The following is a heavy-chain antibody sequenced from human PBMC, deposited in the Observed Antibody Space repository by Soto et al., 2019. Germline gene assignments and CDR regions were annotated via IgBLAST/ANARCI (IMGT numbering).Heavy chain of an antibody. CDR2: ISGSGGST. Sequence: EVQLLESGGGLVQPGGSLRLSCAASGFTFSSYAMSWVRQAPGKGLEWVSAISGSGGSTYYADSVKGRFTISRDNSKNTRYLQMSSLRAEDTAVYYCAKDGSYYYDSSGYRDYWGQGTLVTVSS. J-gene: IGHJ4*02. D-gene: IGHD3-22*01. CDR3: AKDGSYYYDSSGYRDY. V-gene: IGHV3-23*01. CDR1: GFTFSSYA.